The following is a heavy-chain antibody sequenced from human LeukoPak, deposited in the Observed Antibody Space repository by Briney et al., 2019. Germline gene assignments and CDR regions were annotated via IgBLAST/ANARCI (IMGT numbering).Heavy chain of an antibody. Sequence: SETLSLTCAVSGYSISSGYYWGWIRQPPGKGLEWIGSIYHSGSTYYNPPLKSRVTISEDTSKNQFSLKLSSVTAADTAVYYCARHARHAPFDYWGQGTLVTVSS. J-gene: IGHJ4*02. CDR1: GYSISSGYY. CDR3: ARHARHAPFDY. V-gene: IGHV4-38-2*01. D-gene: IGHD2-2*01. CDR2: IYHSGST.